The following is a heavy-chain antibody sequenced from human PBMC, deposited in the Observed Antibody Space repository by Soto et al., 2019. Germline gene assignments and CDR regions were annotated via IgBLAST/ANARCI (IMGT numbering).Heavy chain of an antibody. V-gene: IGHV2-5*02. CDR1: GFSLTTTPVG. CDR3: AHRRHSGDCNGGFFDY. J-gene: IGHJ4*02. CDR2: DYWDDDN. Sequence: QITLRESGPTLLKPTQTLTLTCTFSGFSLTTTPVGVGWIRQSPGKALEWLALDYWDDDNRHRPSLRSRLTVTKDNPKDQVVLTMTSVDPVDTATYFCAHRRHSGDCNGGFFDYGGQGTLVTVYS. D-gene: IGHD2-21*02.